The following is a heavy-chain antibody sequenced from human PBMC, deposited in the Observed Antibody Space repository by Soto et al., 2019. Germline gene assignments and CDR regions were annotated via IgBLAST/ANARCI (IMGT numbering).Heavy chain of an antibody. J-gene: IGHJ4*01. Sequence: GASVKVSCKGSSYTFTSYGISWVRQAPGQGLEWMGWISAYNGDTKYAQKFQGRVTMTTDTSTTTAYMELRSLRSDDTAVYYCAKASRGPQIRILFEYWGQGTLVTVSS. CDR2: ISAYNGDT. V-gene: IGHV1-18*01. D-gene: IGHD3-3*02. CDR3: AKASRGPQIRILFEY. CDR1: SYTFTSYG.